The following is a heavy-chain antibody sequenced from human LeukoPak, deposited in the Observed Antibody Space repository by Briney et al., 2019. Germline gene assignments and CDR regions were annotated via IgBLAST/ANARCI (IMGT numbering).Heavy chain of an antibody. CDR2: ISSSGSTI. CDR1: GFTFSDYY. Sequence: KAGGSQRLSCAASGFTFSDYYRSWIRQAPGKGLEWVSYISSSGSTIYYADSVKGRFTISRDNAKNSMYLQMNSLRAEDTAVYYCARELSYYGIDVWGQGTTVTVSS. V-gene: IGHV3-11*01. J-gene: IGHJ6*02. CDR3: ARELSYYGIDV. D-gene: IGHD3-10*01.